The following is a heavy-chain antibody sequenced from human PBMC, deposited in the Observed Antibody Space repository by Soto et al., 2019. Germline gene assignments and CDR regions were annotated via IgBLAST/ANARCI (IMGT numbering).Heavy chain of an antibody. D-gene: IGHD2-2*01. V-gene: IGHV3-7*01. Sequence: GGSLRLSCAASGFTLTSYWMSLVRQAPGKGLVWVANIKQDGREKYYVDSVKGRFTISRDNAKNSLYLQMNSLRAEDTAVYYCARDKGCSSTSCLPPAYWFDPWGQGTMVTVSS. J-gene: IGHJ5*02. CDR2: IKQDGREK. CDR3: ARDKGCSSTSCLPPAYWFDP. CDR1: GFTLTSYW.